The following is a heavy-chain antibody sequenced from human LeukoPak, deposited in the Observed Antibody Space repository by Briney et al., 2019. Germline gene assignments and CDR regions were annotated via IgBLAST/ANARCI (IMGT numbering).Heavy chain of an antibody. CDR1: GGSFSSYY. D-gene: IGHD5-24*01. V-gene: IGHV4-59*01. J-gene: IGHJ4*02. CDR3: ARARGDGYNFWHDY. Sequence: SETLSLTCAVYGGSFSSYYWSWIRQPPGKGLEWIGYIYYSGSTNCNPSLKSRVTISVDTSKNQFSLKLSSVTAADTAVYYCARARGDGYNFWHDYWGQGTLVTVSS. CDR2: IYYSGST.